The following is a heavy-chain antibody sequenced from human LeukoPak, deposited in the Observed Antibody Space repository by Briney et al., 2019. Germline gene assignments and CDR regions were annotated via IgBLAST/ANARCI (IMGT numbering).Heavy chain of an antibody. CDR2: INPNTGGT. Sequence: ASVKVSCKASGYTFTGYYMHWVRQAPGQGLEWMGWINPNTGGTNYAQKFQGRVTVTRDTSISTAYMELSRLRSDDTAVYYCARDPCSGGSCYDYYFDYWGQGTLVAVSS. J-gene: IGHJ4*02. CDR1: GYTFTGYY. D-gene: IGHD2-15*01. CDR3: ARDPCSGGSCYDYYFDY. V-gene: IGHV1-2*02.